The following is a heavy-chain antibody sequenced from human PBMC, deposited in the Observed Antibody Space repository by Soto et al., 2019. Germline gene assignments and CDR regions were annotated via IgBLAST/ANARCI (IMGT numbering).Heavy chain of an antibody. Sequence: SVPLSLTCTVFGGSISRGDYYWSWIRQPPGKGLEWIGYIYYSGSTYYNPSLKSRVTISVDTSKNQFSLKLSSVTAADTAVYYCARVSNKWGGYYYYGMDIWGQGTTVTVSS. CDR2: IYYSGST. CDR3: ARVSNKWGGYYYYGMDI. V-gene: IGHV4-30-4*08. D-gene: IGHD3-16*01. J-gene: IGHJ6*02. CDR1: GGSISRGDYY.